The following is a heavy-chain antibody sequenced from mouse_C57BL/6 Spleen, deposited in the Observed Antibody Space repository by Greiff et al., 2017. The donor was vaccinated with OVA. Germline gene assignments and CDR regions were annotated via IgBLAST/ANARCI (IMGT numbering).Heavy chain of an antibody. CDR3: ARSITTVVATEYIDY. V-gene: IGHV1-58*01. D-gene: IGHD1-1*01. J-gene: IGHJ2*01. CDR1: GFTFTSYG. CDR2: IYIGNGYT. Sequence: EVQLHQSGAELVRPGSSVKMSCKTSGFTFTSYGINWVKQRPGQGLEWIGYIYIGNGYTEYNEKFKGKATLTSDTSSSTAYMQLSSLTFDDSAIYFCARSITTVVATEYIDYWGQGTTLTVSS.